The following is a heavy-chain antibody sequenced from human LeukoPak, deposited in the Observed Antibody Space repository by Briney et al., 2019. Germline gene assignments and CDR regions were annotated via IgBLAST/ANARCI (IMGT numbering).Heavy chain of an antibody. CDR3: ARAVSNSGWYGSVDY. CDR1: GFIFTNYG. Sequence: GGSLRLSCAASGFIFTNYGFSWVRQAPGKGLGWVSGITGSGTNTYYADSVKGRLTISRDNSKNSLYLQMNTLRAEDTALYYCARAVSNSGWYGSVDYWGQGTLVTVSS. V-gene: IGHV3-23*01. CDR2: ITGSGTNT. D-gene: IGHD6-19*01. J-gene: IGHJ4*02.